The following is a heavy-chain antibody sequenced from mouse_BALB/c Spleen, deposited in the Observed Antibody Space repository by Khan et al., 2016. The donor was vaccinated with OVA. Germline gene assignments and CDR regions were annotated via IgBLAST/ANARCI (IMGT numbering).Heavy chain of an antibody. V-gene: IGHV1-26*01. D-gene: IGHD1-2*01. J-gene: IGHJ3*01. CDR1: GYSFTLYY. Sequence: VQLKESGPDLVKPGASVNISCKASGYSFTLYYMHWVRQSHGKSLECIGRVNPNNGGTSYNQKFKGKAILTVDKSSTTAYMELRSLTSEDSAVYYCVRGYGLFVYWGQGTLVTVSA. CDR3: VRGYGLFVY. CDR2: VNPNNGGT.